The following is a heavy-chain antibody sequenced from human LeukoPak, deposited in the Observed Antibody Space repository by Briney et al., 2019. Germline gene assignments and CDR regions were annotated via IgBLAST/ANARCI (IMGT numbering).Heavy chain of an antibody. CDR2: INQDASVQ. Sequence: QPGGSLRLSFAASGFTFSGSWMTWVRQAPGKGLEWVASINQDASVQHLVDFVKGRFAISRDNAKNSLYLQMNSLRDDDTAIYYCARNRAAPEDWGQGTLVTVSS. V-gene: IGHV3-7*01. CDR3: ARNRAAPED. J-gene: IGHJ4*02. CDR1: GFTFSGSW. D-gene: IGHD1-14*01.